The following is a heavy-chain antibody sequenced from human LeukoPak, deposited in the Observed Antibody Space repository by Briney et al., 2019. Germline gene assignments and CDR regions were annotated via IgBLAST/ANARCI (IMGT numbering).Heavy chain of an antibody. J-gene: IGHJ5*02. V-gene: IGHV3-74*01. D-gene: IGHD5-18*01. Sequence: GGSLRLSSAASGFTFSNYWMHWVRQAPGKGLVWVSRINSDDTSTSYADSVKGRFTTSRDNAKNTLYLQMNCLRAEDTAVYYCARDPHGYWWFDPWGQGTLVTVSS. CDR1: GFTFSNYW. CDR2: INSDDTST. CDR3: ARDPHGYWWFDP.